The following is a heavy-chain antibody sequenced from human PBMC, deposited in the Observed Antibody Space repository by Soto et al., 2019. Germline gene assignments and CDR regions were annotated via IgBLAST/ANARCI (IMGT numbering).Heavy chain of an antibody. CDR1: GGSISSYY. D-gene: IGHD3-22*01. CDR3: ARVADHSTGYSFDY. J-gene: IGHJ4*02. V-gene: IGHV4-59*08. Sequence: PSETLSLTCTVSGGSISSYYWSWIRQPPGKGLEWIGYIYYSGTTNYNPSLKSRVTISVDTSKNQFSLNLSSLTAADTAVYYCARVADHSTGYSFDYWGQGTLVTVSS. CDR2: IYYSGTT.